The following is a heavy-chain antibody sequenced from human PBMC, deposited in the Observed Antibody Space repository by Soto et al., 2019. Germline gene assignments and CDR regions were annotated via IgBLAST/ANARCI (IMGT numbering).Heavy chain of an antibody. CDR3: ARDSAAWSYYDFWSGYQNWFDP. V-gene: IGHV1-2*02. CDR2: INPNSGGT. J-gene: IGHJ5*02. CDR1: GYTFTGYY. Sequence: GASVKVSCKASGYTFTGYYMHWVRQAPGQGLEWMGWINPNSGGTNYAQKFQGRVTMTRDTSISTAYMELSRLRSDDTAVYYCARDSAAWSYYDFWSGYQNWFDPWGQGTLVTVSS. D-gene: IGHD3-3*01.